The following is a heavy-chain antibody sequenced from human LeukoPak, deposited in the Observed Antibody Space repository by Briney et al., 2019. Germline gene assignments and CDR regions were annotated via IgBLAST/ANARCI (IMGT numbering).Heavy chain of an antibody. D-gene: IGHD2-2*01. V-gene: IGHV3-48*04. J-gene: IGHJ4*02. CDR1: GFAFSSYS. CDR2: ISSASGSI. Sequence: EGSLRLSCAASGFAFSSYSMNWVRQAPGEGLEWVSYISSASGSIYYADSVKGRFTISRDNAKNSLFLQMNSLRAEDTAVYYCARLPAYCSSTSCYYDYWGQGTLVTVSS. CDR3: ARLPAYCSSTSCYYDY.